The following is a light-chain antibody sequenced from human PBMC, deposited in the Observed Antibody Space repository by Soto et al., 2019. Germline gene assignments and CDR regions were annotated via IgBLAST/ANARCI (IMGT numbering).Light chain of an antibody. J-gene: IGKJ4*01. Sequence: DIQMTQSPSSLSASVGDRVTIACQASQDISKYLNWYQFRPGQAPKLLIYDASNLETGVPSRFRGSGSGTHFSLTTTSLQPEDVATYYCQQYDNLLALTFGGGTKVQIK. CDR1: QDISKY. CDR3: QQYDNLLALT. V-gene: IGKV1-33*01. CDR2: DAS.